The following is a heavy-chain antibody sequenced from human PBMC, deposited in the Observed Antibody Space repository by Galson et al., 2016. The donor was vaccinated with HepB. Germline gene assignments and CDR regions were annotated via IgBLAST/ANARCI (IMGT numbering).Heavy chain of an antibody. V-gene: IGHV3-23*01. Sequence: SLRLSCAASGISFSIYAMSWVRQAPGTGLEWVSGITSGGTTYYADPVKGRFTISRDNSKNILYLQMKSLRDEDTAVYYCAKRPYSYGWHYGMDVWGQGTTVTVPS. CDR2: ITSGGTT. J-gene: IGHJ6*02. D-gene: IGHD5-18*01. CDR1: GISFSIYA. CDR3: AKRPYSYGWHYGMDV.